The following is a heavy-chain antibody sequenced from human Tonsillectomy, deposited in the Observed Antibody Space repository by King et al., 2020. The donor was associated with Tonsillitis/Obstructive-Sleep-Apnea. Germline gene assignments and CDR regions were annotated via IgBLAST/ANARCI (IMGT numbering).Heavy chain of an antibody. D-gene: IGHD2-2*01. CDR2: SNHSGST. CDR3: ARVRQDVVVVPAAIAYYYYMDV. J-gene: IGHJ6*03. V-gene: IGHV4-34*01. Sequence: VQLQQWGAGLLKPSETLSLTCAVYGGSFSGYHWSWIRQPPGKGLEWIGESNHSGSTNYNPSLKSRVTISVDTSKNQFSLKLSSVTAADTAVYYCARVRQDVVVVPAAIAYYYYMDVWGKGTTVTVSS. CDR1: GGSFSGYH.